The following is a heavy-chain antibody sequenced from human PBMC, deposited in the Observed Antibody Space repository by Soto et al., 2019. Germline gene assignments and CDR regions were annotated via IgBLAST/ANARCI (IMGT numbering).Heavy chain of an antibody. CDR3: AIDTGAAPQPPHFDH. D-gene: IGHD6-6*01. CDR2: IIPILGIA. Sequence: QVQLVQSGAEVKKPGSSVKVSCKASGGTFSSYTISWVRQAPGQGLEWMGRIIPILGIAHYAQKLQGRVTITADKSTNTAYRELRSFRPAVTAVYYCAIDTGAAPQPPHFDHWGQGTLVTVSS. V-gene: IGHV1-69*08. CDR1: GGTFSSYT. J-gene: IGHJ4*02.